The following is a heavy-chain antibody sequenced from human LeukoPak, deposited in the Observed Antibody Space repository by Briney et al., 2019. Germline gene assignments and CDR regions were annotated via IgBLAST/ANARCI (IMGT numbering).Heavy chain of an antibody. Sequence: PSETLSLTCTVSGGSVSSGSYYWSWIRQPPGKGLEWIGYIYYSGSTNYNPSLKSRVTISVDTSKNQFSLKLSSVTAADTAVYYCAGANWNRHQFDYWGQGTLVTVSS. CDR1: GGSVSSGSYY. CDR2: IYYSGST. V-gene: IGHV4-61*01. J-gene: IGHJ4*02. CDR3: AGANWNRHQFDY. D-gene: IGHD1-1*01.